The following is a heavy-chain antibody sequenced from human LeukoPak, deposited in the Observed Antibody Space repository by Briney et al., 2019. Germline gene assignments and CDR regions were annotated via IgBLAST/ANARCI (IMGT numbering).Heavy chain of an antibody. CDR3: AGGIAMVRGGDV. D-gene: IGHD3-10*01. V-gene: IGHV3-7*01. J-gene: IGHJ6*04. CDR2: IKQDGSEK. Sequence: GGSLRLSCAASGLTLSTYWMTWVRQAAGKGLEWVANIKQDGSEKNYVDSVKGRVTISRDNAKNSLYLQMNSLRVEDTAVYYCAGGIAMVRGGDVWGKGTTVTVSS. CDR1: GLTLSTYW.